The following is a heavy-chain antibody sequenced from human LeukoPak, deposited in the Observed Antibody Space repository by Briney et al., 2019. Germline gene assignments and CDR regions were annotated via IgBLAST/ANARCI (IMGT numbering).Heavy chain of an antibody. Sequence: GGSLRLSCAASGFNVNNNYMNWVRQAPGEGLEWVSVIYIGGSTDYADSVKGRFTISRDDSKNTVYLQMNSLRAEDTAVYYCAKAVRIAAAGSAFDIWGQGTMVTVSS. CDR1: GFNVNNNY. CDR2: IYIGGST. V-gene: IGHV3-53*01. J-gene: IGHJ3*02. D-gene: IGHD6-13*01. CDR3: AKAVRIAAAGSAFDI.